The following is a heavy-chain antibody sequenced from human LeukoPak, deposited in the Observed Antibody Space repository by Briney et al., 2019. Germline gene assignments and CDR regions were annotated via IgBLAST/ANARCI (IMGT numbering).Heavy chain of an antibody. CDR2: ISGSGGST. V-gene: IGHV3-23*01. CDR3: ARDPSTLFGELFSDTELFDY. J-gene: IGHJ4*02. CDR1: GFTFSSYA. D-gene: IGHD3-10*02. Sequence: PGGSLRLSCAASGFTFSSYAMSWVRQAPGKGLEWVSAISGSGGSTYYADSVKGRFTIPRDNSKNTLYLQMNSLRAEDTAVYYCARDPSTLFGELFSDTELFDYWGQGTLVTVSS.